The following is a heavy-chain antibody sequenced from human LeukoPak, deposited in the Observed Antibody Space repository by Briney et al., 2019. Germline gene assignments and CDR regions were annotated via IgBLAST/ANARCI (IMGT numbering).Heavy chain of an antibody. J-gene: IGHJ4*02. CDR1: GFSFKNYA. V-gene: IGHV3-30*18. Sequence: GGSLRLSCAASGFSFKNYAMSWVRRAPGKGLEWVAVISYDGSNKYYADSVKGRFTISRDNSKNTLYLQMNSLRAEDTAVYYCAKATLGTLWYWGQGTLVTVSS. CDR2: ISYDGSNK. D-gene: IGHD7-27*01. CDR3: AKATLGTLWY.